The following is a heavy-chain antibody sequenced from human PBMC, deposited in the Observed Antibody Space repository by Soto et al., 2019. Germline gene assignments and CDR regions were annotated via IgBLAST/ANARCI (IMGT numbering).Heavy chain of an antibody. J-gene: IGHJ6*02. D-gene: IGHD6-13*01. Sequence: ASVKVSCKASGYTFTGYYMHWVRQAPGQGLEWMGWINPNSGGTNYVQKFQGRVTMTRDTSISTAYMELRSLRSDDTAVYYCASGLRTIAAAGTNYYYGMDVWGQGTTVTVSS. V-gene: IGHV1-2*02. CDR3: ASGLRTIAAAGTNYYYGMDV. CDR2: INPNSGGT. CDR1: GYTFTGYY.